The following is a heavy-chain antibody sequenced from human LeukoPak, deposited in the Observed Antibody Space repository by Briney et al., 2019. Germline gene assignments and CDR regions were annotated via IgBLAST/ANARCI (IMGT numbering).Heavy chain of an antibody. Sequence: GGSLRLSCAASGFTVSNNYMSWVRQAPGKGLEWVSVIYSGGGTFYSDSVKGRFTISRDYSKNTLYLQMNSLRADDTAAYYCARDSSGPAFWGQGTLVTVSS. J-gene: IGHJ4*02. CDR3: ARDSSGPAF. CDR1: GFTVSNNY. D-gene: IGHD6-19*01. V-gene: IGHV3-53*01. CDR2: IYSGGGT.